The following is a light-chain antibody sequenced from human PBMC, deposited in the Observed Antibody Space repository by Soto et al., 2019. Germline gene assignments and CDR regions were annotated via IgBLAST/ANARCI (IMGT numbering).Light chain of an antibody. J-gene: IGKJ3*01. CDR3: QQYGRSPFT. V-gene: IGKV3-20*01. CDR1: QSVSSNY. CDR2: GAS. Sequence: EIVMTQSPGTLSLSPGETSTLSCRASQSVSSNYVAWFHQKPGQAHRXXIYGASSRATGVPDRFSASGSGTDLTLTISRLEPEDCEVHDGQQYGRSPFTFGPGTKVDIK.